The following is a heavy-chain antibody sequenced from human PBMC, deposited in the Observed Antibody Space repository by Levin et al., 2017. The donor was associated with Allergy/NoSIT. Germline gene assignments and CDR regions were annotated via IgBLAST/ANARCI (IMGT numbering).Heavy chain of an antibody. V-gene: IGHV3-30*18. Sequence: GESLKISCAASGFTFSSYGMHWVHQAPGKGLEWVAVISYDGSNKYYADSVKGRFTISRDNSKNTLYLQMNSLRAEDTAVYYCAKAYGGWELLRLDYWGQGTLVTVSS. CDR3: AKAYGGWELLRLDY. CDR1: GFTFSSYG. D-gene: IGHD1-26*01. J-gene: IGHJ4*02. CDR2: ISYDGSNK.